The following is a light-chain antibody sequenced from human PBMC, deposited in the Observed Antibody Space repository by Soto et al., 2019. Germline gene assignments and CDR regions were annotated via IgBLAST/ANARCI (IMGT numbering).Light chain of an antibody. CDR1: SSDVGGYNY. CDR3: SPYTSSSTLVV. Sequence: QSALTQPASVSGSPGQSITISCTGTSSDVGGYNYVSWYQQHPGKAPKLMIYDVSNRPSGVSNRFSGSKSGNTASLTISGLQAEDEADYYSSPYTSSSTLVVFGGGTKLTVL. V-gene: IGLV2-14*01. J-gene: IGLJ2*01. CDR2: DVS.